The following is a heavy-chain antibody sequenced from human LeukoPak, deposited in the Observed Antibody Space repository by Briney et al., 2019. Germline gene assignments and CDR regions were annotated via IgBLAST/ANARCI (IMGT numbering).Heavy chain of an antibody. D-gene: IGHD2-21*02. CDR2: ISGSGGST. CDR3: AKDRGRYCGGDCYSYDF. CDR1: GFTFSSYA. V-gene: IGHV3-23*01. Sequence: QPGGSLRLSCAASGFTFSSYAMSWVRQAPGKGLEWVLAISGSGGSTYYADSVKGRFTISRDNSKNTLYLQMNSLRAEDTAVYYCAKDRGRYCGGDCYSYDFWGQGTMVTVSS. J-gene: IGHJ3*01.